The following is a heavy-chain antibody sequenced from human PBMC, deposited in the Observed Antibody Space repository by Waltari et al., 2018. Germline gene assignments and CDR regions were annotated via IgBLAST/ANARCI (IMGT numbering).Heavy chain of an antibody. CDR3: ATGDTSGYNFMDV. V-gene: IGHV1-2*02. CDR1: GYTFLNYH. Sequence: QVQVVQSGAEVKRPGASVKVSCKTSGYTFLNYHLHWVRQAPGQGLEWMGWINPKSGGTNYAQKFQGRVTMTRDTSISTAYMELSSLTSDDTAVYFCATGDTSGYNFMDVWGKGTTVTISS. D-gene: IGHD3-3*01. J-gene: IGHJ6*03. CDR2: INPKSGGT.